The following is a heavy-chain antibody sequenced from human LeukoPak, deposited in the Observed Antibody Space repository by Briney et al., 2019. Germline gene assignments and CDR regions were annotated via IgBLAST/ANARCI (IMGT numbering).Heavy chain of an antibody. CDR1: GFTFSSYA. V-gene: IGHV3-23*01. D-gene: IGHD1-26*01. J-gene: IGHJ4*02. Sequence: QSGGSLRLSCAASGFTFSSYAMTWVRQAPGKGLDWVSAVSGSGDSIYYADSVKGRFTISRDNSKNTLYLQMNSLRAEDTAVYYCALSGNYQRGDYFDYWGQGTLVTVSS. CDR3: ALSGNYQRGDYFDY. CDR2: VSGSGDSI.